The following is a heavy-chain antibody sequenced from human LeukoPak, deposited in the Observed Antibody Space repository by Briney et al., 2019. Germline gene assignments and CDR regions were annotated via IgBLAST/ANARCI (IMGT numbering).Heavy chain of an antibody. CDR2: ISYDGSNK. CDR1: GFTFSSYG. J-gene: IGHJ4*02. D-gene: IGHD5-24*01. CDR3: ANGRSRDGYNPLDY. V-gene: IGHV3-30*18. Sequence: GGSLRLSCAASGFTFSSYGMHWVRQAPGKRLEWVAVISYDGSNKYYADSVKGRFTISRDNSKNTLYLQMNSLRAEDTAVYYCANGRSRDGYNPLDYWGQGTLVTVSS.